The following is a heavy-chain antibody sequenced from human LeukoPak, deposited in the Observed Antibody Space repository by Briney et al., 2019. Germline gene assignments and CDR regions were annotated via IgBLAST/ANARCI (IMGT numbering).Heavy chain of an antibody. CDR3: AKSIPGHSSSWYWFYP. V-gene: IGHV4-59*01. CDR1: GGSISSYY. CDR2: IYYSGNT. Sequence: SETLSLTCTVYGGSISSYYWSCIRQPPGKGLEWIGYIYYSGNTNYNPSLKSRVTISVDTSKNQFSLKLSSVTAADTAVYYCAKSIPGHSSSWYWFYPWGQGTLVTVSS. D-gene: IGHD6-13*01. J-gene: IGHJ5*02.